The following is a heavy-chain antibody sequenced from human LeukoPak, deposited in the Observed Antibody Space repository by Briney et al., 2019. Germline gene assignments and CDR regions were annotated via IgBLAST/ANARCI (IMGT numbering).Heavy chain of an antibody. Sequence: SETLSLTCTVSGGSISSYYWSWIRQPPGKGLEWIGYIYYSGSTNYNPSLKSRVTISVDTSKNQFSPKLSSVTAADTAVYYCARRGGSGWYFDYWGQGTLVTVSS. D-gene: IGHD6-19*01. CDR3: ARRGGSGWYFDY. J-gene: IGHJ4*02. CDR1: GGSISSYY. CDR2: IYYSGST. V-gene: IGHV4-59*01.